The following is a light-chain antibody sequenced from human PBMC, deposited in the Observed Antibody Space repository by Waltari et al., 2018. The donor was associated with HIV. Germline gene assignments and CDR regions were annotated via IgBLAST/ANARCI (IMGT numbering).Light chain of an antibody. Sequence: QSALTQPPSASGSPGQSVTISCTGPSSDVGGFNYVSWYQQHPGKAPKLMISEVSKRPSGVPDRFSGSKSGNTASLTVSGLQAEDEADYYCSSYGGNNNSVVFGGGTKLTVL. CDR1: SSDVGGFNY. CDR2: EVS. CDR3: SSYGGNNNSVV. V-gene: IGLV2-8*01. J-gene: IGLJ2*01.